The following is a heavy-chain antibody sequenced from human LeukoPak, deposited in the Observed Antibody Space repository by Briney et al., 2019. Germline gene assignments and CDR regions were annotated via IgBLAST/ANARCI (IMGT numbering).Heavy chain of an antibody. V-gene: IGHV1-8*01. J-gene: IGHJ3*02. CDR1: GYTFTSYD. Sequence: ASVKVSCKASGYTFTSYDINWVRQAAGQGLEWVGWMNPNSGNTGYAQKFQGRVTMTRSTSINTAYMELSSLRSEDTAVYYCARNDYGGHDAFDIWGQGTVVIVPS. CDR3: ARNDYGGHDAFDI. D-gene: IGHD4-17*01. CDR2: MNPNSGNT.